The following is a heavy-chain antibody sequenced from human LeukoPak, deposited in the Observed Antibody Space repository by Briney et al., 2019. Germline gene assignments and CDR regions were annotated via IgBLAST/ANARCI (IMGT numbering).Heavy chain of an antibody. V-gene: IGHV3-30*02. CDR2: IRYDGSDK. D-gene: IGHD6-13*01. CDR1: GFTFFSYG. CDR3: AKVAPGTIAAAGLDY. J-gene: IGHJ4*02. Sequence: GGSLRLSCAASGFTFFSYGMHWVRQAPGKGLEWVAFIRYDGSDKHYADSVKGRFTISRDNSKNTLFLQMNSLRAEDTAVYYCAKVAPGTIAAAGLDYWGQGTLVSVSS.